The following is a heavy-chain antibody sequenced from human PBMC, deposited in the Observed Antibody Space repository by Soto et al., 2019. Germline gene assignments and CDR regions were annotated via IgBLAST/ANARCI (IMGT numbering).Heavy chain of an antibody. CDR1: GGSISSGGHY. D-gene: IGHD1-26*01. J-gene: IGHJ4*02. CDR2: IYHSGST. V-gene: IGHV4-31*03. CDR3: ARWELRDFDY. Sequence: TLSVTCHVSGGSISSGGHYWSWIRQLPGKGLEWIGYIYHSGSTYYNPSLKSRVALSVDTSRNQFSLSPNSVTAADTAVYYCARWELRDFDYWGQGTLVT.